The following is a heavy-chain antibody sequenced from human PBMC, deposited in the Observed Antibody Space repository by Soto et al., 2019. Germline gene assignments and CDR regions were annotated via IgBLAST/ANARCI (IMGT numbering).Heavy chain of an antibody. J-gene: IGHJ5*02. CDR2: INPNTGGT. CDR3: ARPQQLVRDPPNNWFDP. D-gene: IGHD6-13*01. CDR1: GYTFIGYY. V-gene: IGHV1-2*02. Sequence: ASVKVSCKASGYTFIGYYMHWVRQAPGQGLEWMGWINPNTGGTNFAQKFQGRVTMTRDTSISTVYMELSSLRSDDTAVYYCARPQQLVRDPPNNWFDPWGQGTLVTVSS.